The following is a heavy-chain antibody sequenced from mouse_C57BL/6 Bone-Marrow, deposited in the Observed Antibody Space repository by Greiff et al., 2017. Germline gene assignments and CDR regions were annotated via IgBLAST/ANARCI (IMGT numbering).Heavy chain of an antibody. Sequence: EVQRVESGGGLVQPGGSLKLSCAASGFTFSDYYMYWVRQTPEKRLEWVAYISNGGGSTYYPDTVKGRFTISRDNAKNTLYLQMSRLKSEDTAMYYCARRTTVVATDAMDYWGQGTSVTVSS. CDR3: ARRTTVVATDAMDY. CDR1: GFTFSDYY. V-gene: IGHV5-12*01. CDR2: ISNGGGST. J-gene: IGHJ4*01. D-gene: IGHD1-1*01.